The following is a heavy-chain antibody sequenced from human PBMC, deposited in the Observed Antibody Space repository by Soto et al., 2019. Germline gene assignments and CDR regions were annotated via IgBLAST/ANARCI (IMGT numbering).Heavy chain of an antibody. CDR2: INAGNGNT. Sequence: QVQLVQSGAEVKKPGASVKVSCKASGYTFTSYAMHWVRQAPGQRLEWMGWINAGNGNTKYSQKFQGRVTITRDTSASTAYVELSSLRSDDTAVYYCARVGDFSSTSCRNWFAPWVQGTLVTVS. V-gene: IGHV1-3*01. J-gene: IGHJ5*02. D-gene: IGHD2-2*01. CDR1: GYTFTSYA. CDR3: ARVGDFSSTSCRNWFAP.